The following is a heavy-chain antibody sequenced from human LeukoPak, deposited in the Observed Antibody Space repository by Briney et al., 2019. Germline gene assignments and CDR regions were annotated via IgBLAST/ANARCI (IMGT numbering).Heavy chain of an antibody. Sequence: GGSLRLSCAASGFNFNYYAMSWVRQAPMKGLEWVSSISDTRGDTNYADSVKGRFTISRDNSRNTLYLQMNSLRAEDTAVYYCAKPSFSVAGFSNDYYYFDFWGQGTLVTVSS. CDR1: GFNFNYYA. J-gene: IGHJ4*02. CDR3: AKPSFSVAGFSNDYYYFDF. V-gene: IGHV3-23*01. CDR2: ISDTRGDT. D-gene: IGHD3-16*01.